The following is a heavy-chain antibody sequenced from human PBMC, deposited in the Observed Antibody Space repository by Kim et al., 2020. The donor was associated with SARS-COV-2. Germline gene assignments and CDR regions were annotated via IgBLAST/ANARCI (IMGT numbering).Heavy chain of an antibody. V-gene: IGHV1-46*01. CDR3: ARDSSVDTAMVNVDLFDP. CDR1: GYTFTSYY. J-gene: IGHJ5*02. Sequence: ASVKVSCKASGYTFTSYYMHWVRQAPGQGLEWMGIINPSGGSTSYAQKFQGRVTMTRDTSTSTVYMELSSLRSEDTAVYYCARDSSVDTAMVNVDLFDPWGQGTLVTVSS. CDR2: INPSGGST. D-gene: IGHD5-18*01.